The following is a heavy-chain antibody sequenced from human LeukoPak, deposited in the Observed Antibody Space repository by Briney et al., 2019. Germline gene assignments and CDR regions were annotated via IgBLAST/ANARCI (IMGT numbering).Heavy chain of an antibody. D-gene: IGHD2-2*01. CDR1: GGSISSSSYY. CDR3: ARDLLSSSTPY. CDR2: IYYSGST. V-gene: IGHV4-39*07. J-gene: IGHJ4*02. Sequence: SETLSLTCTVSGGSISSSSYYWGWTRQPPGKGLEWIGSIYYSGSTYYNPSLKSRVTISVDTSKNQFSLKLSSVTAADTAVYYCARDLLSSSTPYWGQGTLVTVSS.